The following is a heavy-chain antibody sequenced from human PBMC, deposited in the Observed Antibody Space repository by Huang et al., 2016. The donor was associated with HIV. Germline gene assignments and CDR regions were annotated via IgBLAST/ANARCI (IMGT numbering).Heavy chain of an antibody. CDR2: ISKDGSNN. D-gene: IGHD5-18*01. J-gene: IGHJ3*02. CDR1: GFPFNNHA. V-gene: IGHV3-30-3*01. CDR3: ARAKDTWDAYDI. Sequence: QVQLVESGGGVVQPGRSLRLCCAASGFPFNNHAMHWVRQAPGKGLDWVAVISKDGSNNYYADSVKGRFTISRDSSKSTLFLHMTSLRTEDTAVYYCARAKDTWDAYDIWGQGTMVIVSS.